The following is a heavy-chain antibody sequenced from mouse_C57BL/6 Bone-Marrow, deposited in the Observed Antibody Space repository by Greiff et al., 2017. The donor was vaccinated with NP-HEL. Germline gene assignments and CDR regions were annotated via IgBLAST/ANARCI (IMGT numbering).Heavy chain of an antibody. J-gene: IGHJ1*03. Sequence: VQLQQSGAELARPGASVKLSCKASGYTFTSYGISWVKQRTGQGLEWIGEIYPRSGNTYYNEKFKGKATLTADKSSSTAYMGLRSLTSEDSAVYFCAREGTTVVAKGYFDVWGTGTTVTVSS. V-gene: IGHV1-81*01. CDR1: GYTFTSYG. CDR3: AREGTTVVAKGYFDV. CDR2: IYPRSGNT. D-gene: IGHD1-1*01.